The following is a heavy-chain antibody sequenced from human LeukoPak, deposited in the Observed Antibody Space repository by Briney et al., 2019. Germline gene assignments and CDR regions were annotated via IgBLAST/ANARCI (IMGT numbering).Heavy chain of an antibody. D-gene: IGHD3-10*01. J-gene: IGHJ4*02. Sequence: GGSLRLSCAASGYTFSTYGMHWVRQAPGKGLEWVAFIRFDGSNKYYTDSVQGRFTISRDNSKNIVDLQMNSLRAEDTAVYYCARDYDSGTYYINHWGQGTLVTVSS. CDR1: GYTFSTYG. CDR3: ARDYDSGTYYINH. CDR2: IRFDGSNK. V-gene: IGHV3-30*02.